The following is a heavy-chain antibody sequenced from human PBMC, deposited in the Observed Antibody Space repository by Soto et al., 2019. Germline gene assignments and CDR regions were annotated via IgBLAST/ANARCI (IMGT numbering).Heavy chain of an antibody. CDR1: GFTYTTYA. J-gene: IGHJ1*01. V-gene: IGHV3-33*01. CDR3: ARDAFTTTGWIRGYFHY. D-gene: IGHD6-19*01. Sequence: QVQLVESGGGVVQPGGSLRLSCAASGFTYTTYAMHWVRQAPGKGLEWVAVIWPEGDNEYYAGSVKGRFSISRDNSKNTLSLQMNSLRAEDTAVYYCARDAFTTTGWIRGYFHYWGQGSLVTVSS. CDR2: IWPEGDNE.